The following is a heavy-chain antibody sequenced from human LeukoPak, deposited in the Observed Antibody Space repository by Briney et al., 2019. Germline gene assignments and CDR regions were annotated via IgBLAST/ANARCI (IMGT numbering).Heavy chain of an antibody. D-gene: IGHD3-22*01. V-gene: IGHV4-59*01. CDR2: IYYSGST. J-gene: IGHJ3*02. Sequence: SETLSLTCTVSGGSISSYYWSWIRQPPGKGLEWIGYIYYSGSTNYNPSLKSRVTISVDTSKNQFSLKLSSVTAADTAVYYCARLGYYYDSSGPVGAFDIWGQGTMVTVSS. CDR3: ARLGYYYDSSGPVGAFDI. CDR1: GGSISSYY.